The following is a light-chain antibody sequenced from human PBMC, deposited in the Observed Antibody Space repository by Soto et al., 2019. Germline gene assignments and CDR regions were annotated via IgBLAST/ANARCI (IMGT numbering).Light chain of an antibody. CDR2: GAS. V-gene: IGKV3-15*01. J-gene: IGKJ4*01. Sequence: ETVMTQSPATLSLSPGERATLSCRARQSVSSNLAWYQQKPGQAPRLLIYGASTRATGIPARFSGSGSGTEFTLTISSLQSEDFAVYYCQQYHNWPLTFGGGTKVEIK. CDR3: QQYHNWPLT. CDR1: QSVSSN.